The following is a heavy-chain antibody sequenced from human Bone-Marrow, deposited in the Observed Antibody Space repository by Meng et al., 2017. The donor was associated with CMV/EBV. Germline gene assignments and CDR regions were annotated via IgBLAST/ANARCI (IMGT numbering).Heavy chain of an antibody. V-gene: IGHV1-69*05. CDR1: GYTFTSYG. CDR2: IIPIFGTA. J-gene: IGHJ5*02. D-gene: IGHD3-3*01. Sequence: SVKVSCKASGYTFTSYGISWVRQAPGQGLEWMGGIIPIFGTANYAQKFQGRVTITTDESTSTAYMELSSLRSEDTAVYYCARELSVITIFGVPDRGAWFDPWGQGPLVTIYS. CDR3: ARELSVITIFGVPDRGAWFDP.